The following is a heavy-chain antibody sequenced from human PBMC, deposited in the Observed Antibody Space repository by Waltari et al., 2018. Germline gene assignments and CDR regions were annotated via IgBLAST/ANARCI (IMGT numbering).Heavy chain of an antibody. V-gene: IGHV5-10-1*03. Sequence: EVQLVQSGAEVKKPGESLRISCKGSGYSFTSYWISWVRQMPGKGLEWMGKSDPSDSYPNYSPSFKGHVTISADKSISTAYLQCSSLKASDTAIYYCARRKDYGGNLFDYWGQGTLVTVSS. CDR3: ARRKDYGGNLFDY. CDR1: GYSFTSYW. J-gene: IGHJ4*02. CDR2: SDPSDSYP. D-gene: IGHD4-17*01.